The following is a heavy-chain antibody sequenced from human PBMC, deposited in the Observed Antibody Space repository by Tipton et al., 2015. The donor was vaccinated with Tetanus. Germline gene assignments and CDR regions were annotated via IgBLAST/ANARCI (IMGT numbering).Heavy chain of an antibody. V-gene: IGHV3-11*06. CDR2: ISIVGTYT. D-gene: IGHD5-24*01. Sequence: SLRLSYVGSNFTFSRYYMSWVRQTPGKGLEWVSSISIVGTYTHYADSMKGRFTISRDNARNTLYLQMDSLTVDDTAVYFCATREGGGSWFYFAYWGQGALVTVSS. CDR1: NFTFSRYY. CDR3: ATREGGGSWFYFAY. J-gene: IGHJ4*02.